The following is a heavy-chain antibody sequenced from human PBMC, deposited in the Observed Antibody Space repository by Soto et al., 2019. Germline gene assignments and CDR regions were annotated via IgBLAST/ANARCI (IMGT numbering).Heavy chain of an antibody. V-gene: IGHV4-31*03. CDR1: GGSISSDGYY. CDR2: IYYSGST. D-gene: IGHD5-12*01. Sequence: SETLSLTCTVSGGSISSDGYYWSWIRQXPGKGLEWIGYIYYSGSTYYNPSLKSRVTISVDTSKNQFSLKLSSVTAADTAVYYCAGGTYESLGYYFDYWGQGTLVTVSS. J-gene: IGHJ4*02. CDR3: AGGTYESLGYYFDY.